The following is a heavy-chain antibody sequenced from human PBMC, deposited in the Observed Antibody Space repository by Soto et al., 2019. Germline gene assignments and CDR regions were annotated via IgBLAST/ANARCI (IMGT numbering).Heavy chain of an antibody. D-gene: IGHD3-9*01. J-gene: IGHJ5*02. CDR1: GFTFSSYA. CDR2: ISYDGSNK. CDR3: ARAGYDILTGYFGRWFDP. V-gene: IGHV3-30-3*01. Sequence: GGSLRLSCAASGFTFSSYAMHWVRQAPGKGLEWVAVISYDGSNKYYADSVKGRFTISRDNSKNTLYLQMNSLRAEDTAVYYCARAGYDILTGYFGRWFDPWGQGTLVTVSS.